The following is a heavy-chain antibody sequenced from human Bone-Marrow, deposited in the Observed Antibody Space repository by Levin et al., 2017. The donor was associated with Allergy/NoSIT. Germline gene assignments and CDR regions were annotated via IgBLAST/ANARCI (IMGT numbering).Heavy chain of an antibody. CDR3: ARDKKIAVAGSASHIYDYGMDV. J-gene: IGHJ6*02. CDR2: ISEGAASK. V-gene: IGHV3-23*01. D-gene: IGHD6-19*01. CDR1: GFSFRLYS. Sequence: ETLSLTCAASGFSFRLYSMTWVRQAPGKGLEWVSGISEGAASKHYADSVKGRFSISRDNSKNTMFLQMNSLRDEDTAVYYCARDKKIAVAGSASHIYDYGMDVWGQGTMVTVSS.